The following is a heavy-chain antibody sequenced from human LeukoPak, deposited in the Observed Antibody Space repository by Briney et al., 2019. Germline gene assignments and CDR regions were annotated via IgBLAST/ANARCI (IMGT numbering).Heavy chain of an antibody. Sequence: SQTLSLTCAISGDSVSSNNTAWNWIRQSPSRGLEWLGRTYYRSKWYNHYAVSVKSRITINPDTSKNHFSLQLSSVIAEDTAVYYCARDGVGAGYFDYWGQGTMVTVSS. CDR1: GDSVSSNNTA. J-gene: IGHJ4*03. CDR2: TYYRSKWYN. CDR3: ARDGVGAGYFDY. V-gene: IGHV6-1*01. D-gene: IGHD1-26*01.